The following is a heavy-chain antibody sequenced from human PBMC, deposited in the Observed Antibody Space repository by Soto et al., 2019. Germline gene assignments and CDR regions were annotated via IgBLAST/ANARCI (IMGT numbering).Heavy chain of an antibody. Sequence: GGSLRLSCVGSGFNFSNYAIHWVRQAPGKGLEWVTLISKDGSTRYYADSVKGRLTISRDNSRDTLYLQMNSLTADDTALYYCARDKGYTYGCENFYDPWGQGTLVTVSS. J-gene: IGHJ5*02. CDR2: ISKDGSTR. CDR1: GFNFSNYA. V-gene: IGHV3-30-3*01. CDR3: ARDKGYTYGCENFYDP. D-gene: IGHD3-10*01.